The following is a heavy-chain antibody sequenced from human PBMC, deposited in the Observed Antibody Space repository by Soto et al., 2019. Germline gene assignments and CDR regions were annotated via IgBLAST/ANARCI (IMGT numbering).Heavy chain of an antibody. CDR1: GGTFSSYA. CDR2: SIPIFGTA. J-gene: IGHJ4*02. Sequence: QVQLVQSGAEVKKPGSSVKVSCKASGGTFSSYAISWVRQAPGQGLEWMGWSIPIFGTANYAQKFQGRVKINADESTSTAYLEMGRLRSEDTAVYYCAREGCSGGSCYSGPIDYWGQGTLVTVSS. D-gene: IGHD2-15*01. V-gene: IGHV1-69*12. CDR3: AREGCSGGSCYSGPIDY.